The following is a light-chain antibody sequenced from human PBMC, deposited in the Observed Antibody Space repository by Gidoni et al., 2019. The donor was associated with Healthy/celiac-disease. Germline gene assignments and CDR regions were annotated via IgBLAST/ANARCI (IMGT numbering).Light chain of an antibody. CDR3: QKYNSALT. CDR2: AAS. Sequence: DIQMTQSPSSLSASVGDRVTITCRASQGISNELAWNQQKPGKVPKLLIYAASTLQSAAPSRFSGSGSGTDFTLTISSLQPEDVATYYCQKYNSALTFGQGTKVEIK. CDR1: QGISNE. V-gene: IGKV1-27*01. J-gene: IGKJ1*01.